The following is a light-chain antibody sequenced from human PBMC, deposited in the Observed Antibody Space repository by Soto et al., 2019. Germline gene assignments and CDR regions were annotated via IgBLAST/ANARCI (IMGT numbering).Light chain of an antibody. CDR3: QSYDSSLSGSGV. V-gene: IGLV1-40*01. Sequence: QSVLTQPPSVSGAPGQRVTISCTGSYSNIGAGYEVHWYQQIPGTAPKLLISGHNNRPSGVPDRFFGFKSGTSASLTIIGLQAEDEADYYCQSYDSSLSGSGVFGGGTKLTVL. J-gene: IGLJ3*02. CDR1: YSNIGAGYE. CDR2: GHN.